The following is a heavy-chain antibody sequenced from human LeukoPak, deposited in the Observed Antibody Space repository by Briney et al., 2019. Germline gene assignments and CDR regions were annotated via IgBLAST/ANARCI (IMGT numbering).Heavy chain of an antibody. D-gene: IGHD3-22*01. Sequence: ASVKVSCKASGYTFTSYDINWVRQATGQGLEWMGWINPNSGGTNYAQKFQGRVTMTRDTSISTAYMELSRLRSDDTAVYYCARVDLSYYYDSSGYYGAYFDYWGQGTLVTVSS. V-gene: IGHV1-2*02. J-gene: IGHJ4*02. CDR1: GYTFTSYD. CDR3: ARVDLSYYYDSSGYYGAYFDY. CDR2: INPNSGGT.